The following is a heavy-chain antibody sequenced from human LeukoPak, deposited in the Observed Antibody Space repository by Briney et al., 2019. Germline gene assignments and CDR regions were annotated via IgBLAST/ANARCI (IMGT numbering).Heavy chain of an antibody. CDR2: IIPIFGTA. D-gene: IGHD2-8*01. CDR1: GGTFSCYA. CDR3: AREDEANHWFDP. Sequence: GASVKVSCKASGGTFSCYAISWVRQAPGQGLEWMGGIIPIFGTANYAQKFQGRVTITADESTSTAYMELSSLRSEDTAVYYCAREDEANHWFDPWGQGTLVTVSS. V-gene: IGHV1-69*13. J-gene: IGHJ5*02.